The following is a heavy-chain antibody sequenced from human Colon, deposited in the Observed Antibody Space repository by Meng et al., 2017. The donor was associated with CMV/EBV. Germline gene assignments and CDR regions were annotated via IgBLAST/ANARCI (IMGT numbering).Heavy chain of an antibody. D-gene: IGHD3-9*01. CDR2: IGGSDDKT. CDR3: AKGLFDTYWYFDL. J-gene: IGHJ2*01. V-gene: IGHV3-23*01. Sequence: ASGFSFNNYFMSWLRQAPEKGLDWVSAIGGSDDKTYYADSVKGRFTISRDNSENTLYLQIHSLRAEDTARYYCAKGLFDTYWYFDLWGRGTLVTVSS. CDR1: GFSFNNYF.